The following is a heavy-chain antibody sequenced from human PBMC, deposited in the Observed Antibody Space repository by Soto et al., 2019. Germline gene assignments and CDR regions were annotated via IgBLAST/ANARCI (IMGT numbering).Heavy chain of an antibody. Sequence: GGSLRLSCAASRFTFSSYAMSWVRQAPGKGLEWVPAISGSGGSTYYADSVKGRFTISRDNSKNTLYLQMNSLRAEDTAVYYCAKDLWGPRGFDYWGQGTLVTVSS. CDR3: AKDLWGPRGFDY. J-gene: IGHJ4*02. CDR2: ISGSGGST. CDR1: RFTFSSYA. V-gene: IGHV3-23*01. D-gene: IGHD3-16*01.